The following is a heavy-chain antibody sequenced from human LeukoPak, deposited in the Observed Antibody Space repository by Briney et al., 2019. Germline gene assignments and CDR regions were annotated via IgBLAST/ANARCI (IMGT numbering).Heavy chain of an antibody. Sequence: PGGSLRLSCAASGFSFGSYWMTWVRLAPGKGLEWVANIKQGGSQKYYVDSVKGRFTISRDDAKSTLFLQMNNVRAEDSALYYCARGPNFGDYVDFLDSWGQGTLVTVSS. CDR3: ARGPNFGDYVDFLDS. CDR2: IKQGGSQK. J-gene: IGHJ4*02. V-gene: IGHV3-7*01. D-gene: IGHD4-17*01. CDR1: GFSFGSYW.